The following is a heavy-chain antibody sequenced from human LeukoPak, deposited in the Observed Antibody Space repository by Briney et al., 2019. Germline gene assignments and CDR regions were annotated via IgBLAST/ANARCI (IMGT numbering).Heavy chain of an antibody. CDR2: ISYDGSNK. J-gene: IGHJ4*02. CDR3: ARDSSGWYFDY. V-gene: IGHV3-30-3*01. CDR1: GFTFSSYW. D-gene: IGHD6-19*01. Sequence: GGSLRLSCEASGFTFSSYWMSWVRQAPGKGLEWVAVISYDGSNKYYADSVKGRFTISRDNSKNTLYLQMNSLRAEDTAVYYCARDSSGWYFDYWGQGTLVTVSS.